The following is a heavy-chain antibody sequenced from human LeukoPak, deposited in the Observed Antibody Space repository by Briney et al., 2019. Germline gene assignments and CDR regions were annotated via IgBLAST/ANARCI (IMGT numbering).Heavy chain of an antibody. CDR2: VFHTGST. V-gene: IGHV4-38-2*01. CDR3: VRETFGAPRPDY. CDR1: GYSFSSGYC. Sequence: PSETLSLTCDVSGYSFSSGYCWGWIRQPPGKGLEWIGNVFHTGSTYYNPSLKSRVTISVDMSKNQLSLKMSAVTAADTAVYYFVRETFGAPRPDYWVQGILVIVSS. J-gene: IGHJ4*02. D-gene: IGHD3-10*01.